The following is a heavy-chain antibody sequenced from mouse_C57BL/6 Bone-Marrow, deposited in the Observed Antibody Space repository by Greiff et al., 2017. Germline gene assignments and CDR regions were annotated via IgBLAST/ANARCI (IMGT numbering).Heavy chain of an antibody. CDR1: GFTFSSYA. D-gene: IGHD2-2*01. Sequence: EVKLMESGEGLVKPGGSLKLSCAASGFTFSSYAMSWVRQTPEKRLEWVAYISSGGDYIYYADTVKGRFTISRDNARNTLYLQMSSLKSEDTAMYYCTRLGYDEGYFDYWGQGTTLTVSS. CDR2: ISSGGDYI. V-gene: IGHV5-9-1*02. J-gene: IGHJ2*01. CDR3: TRLGYDEGYFDY.